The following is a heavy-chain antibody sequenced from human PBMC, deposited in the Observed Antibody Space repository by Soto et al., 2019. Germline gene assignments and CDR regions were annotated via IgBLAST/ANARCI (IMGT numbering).Heavy chain of an antibody. CDR2: IGTAGDT. Sequence: PVGSLRLTCASSEVPFSSYDMHWVRQATGKGLEWVSAIGTAGDTYYPGSVKGRFTIARDNGKNSLSLQMDSLRVEDTAVYYCVRELGLAYWGQGARVTVSA. D-gene: IGHD7-27*01. V-gene: IGHV3-13*01. J-gene: IGHJ4*02. CDR3: VRELGLAY. CDR1: EVPFSSYD.